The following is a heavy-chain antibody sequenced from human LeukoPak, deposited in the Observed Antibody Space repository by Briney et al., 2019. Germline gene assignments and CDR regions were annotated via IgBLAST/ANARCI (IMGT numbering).Heavy chain of an antibody. CDR1: KFSFSSYW. V-gene: IGHV3-7*01. Sequence: VGSLRLSCVASKFSFSSYWMSWLRHVPGKGLEWVANINLDGSGQYYVDSVKGRFTISRDNAKNSLFLQMNSLRVEDTALYYCARDNNLEFDYWGQGTLVTVSS. D-gene: IGHD2/OR15-2a*01. CDR2: INLDGSGQ. CDR3: ARDNNLEFDY. J-gene: IGHJ4*02.